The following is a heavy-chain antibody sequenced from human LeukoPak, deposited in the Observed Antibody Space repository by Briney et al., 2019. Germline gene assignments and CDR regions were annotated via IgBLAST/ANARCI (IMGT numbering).Heavy chain of an antibody. J-gene: IGHJ5*02. CDR1: GGSFSGYY. CDR2: INHSGST. CDR3: ARLGCSGGSCYGRALDWFDP. V-gene: IGHV4-34*01. D-gene: IGHD2-15*01. Sequence: SETLSLTCAVYGGSFSGYYWSWIRQPLGKGLEWIGEINHSGSTNYNPSLKSRVTISVDTSKNQFSLKLSSVTAADTAVYYCARLGCSGGSCYGRALDWFDPWGQGTLVTVSS.